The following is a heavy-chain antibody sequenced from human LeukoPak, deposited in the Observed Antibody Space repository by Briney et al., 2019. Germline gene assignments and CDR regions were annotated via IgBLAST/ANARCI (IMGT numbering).Heavy chain of an antibody. D-gene: IGHD6-19*01. Sequence: GGSLRLTCAAPGFMFHDYAIHWVRQAPGKGLEWVSLISGDGGSTFYADSVKGRFTISRDNSKNSLYLQMNSLRSDDTALYYCARESESSGWYDYWGQGTLVTVSS. V-gene: IGHV3-43*02. CDR3: ARESESSGWYDY. CDR2: ISGDGGST. CDR1: GFMFHDYA. J-gene: IGHJ4*02.